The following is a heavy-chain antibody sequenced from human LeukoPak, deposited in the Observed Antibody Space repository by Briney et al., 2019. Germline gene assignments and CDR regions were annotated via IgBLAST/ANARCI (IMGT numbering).Heavy chain of an antibody. Sequence: TGGSLRLSCAASGFTFSSYWMSWVRQAPGKGLEWVANIKQDGSEKYYVDSVKGRFTISRDNAKNSLYLQMNSLRAEDTAVYYCARDSAWIQLWFRDYWGQGTLVTVSS. D-gene: IGHD5-18*01. CDR2: IKQDGSEK. V-gene: IGHV3-7*01. CDR3: ARDSAWIQLWFRDY. CDR1: GFTFSSYW. J-gene: IGHJ4*02.